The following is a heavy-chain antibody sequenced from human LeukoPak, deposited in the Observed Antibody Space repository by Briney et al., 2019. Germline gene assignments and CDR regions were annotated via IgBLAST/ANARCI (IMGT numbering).Heavy chain of an antibody. CDR3: AGNSGSYLYNY. D-gene: IGHD1-26*01. J-gene: IGHJ4*02. CDR1: GGSISSSNW. V-gene: IGHV4-4*02. Sequence: PSETLSLTCAVSGGSISSSNWWSWVRQPPGKGLEWIGEIYHSGSTNYNPSLKSRVTISVDTSKNQFSLKLSSVTAADTAVYYCAGNSGSYLYNYWGQGTLVTVSS. CDR2: IYHSGST.